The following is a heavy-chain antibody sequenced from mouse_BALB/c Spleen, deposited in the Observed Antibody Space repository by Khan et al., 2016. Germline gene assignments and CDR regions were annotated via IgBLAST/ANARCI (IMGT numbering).Heavy chain of an antibody. CDR2: IYPSDSYT. J-gene: IGHJ2*01. D-gene: IGHD1-1*01. V-gene: IGHV1-69*02. CDR1: GYIFTSYW. Sequence: QVQLQQPGAELVKPGASVKLSCKASGYIFTSYWLNWVKQRPGQGLEWIGNIYPSDSYTNYNQKFKDKAALTVDRSSSTAYMQLSSPTSADSAVYYCGRSGGSSYDYWGQGTTLTVSS. CDR3: GRSGGSSYDY.